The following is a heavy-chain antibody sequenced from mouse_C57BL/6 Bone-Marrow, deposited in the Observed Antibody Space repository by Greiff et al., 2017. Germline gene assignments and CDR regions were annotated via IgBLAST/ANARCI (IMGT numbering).Heavy chain of an antibody. Sequence: EVQLQESGGGLVKPGGSLTLSCAASGFTFSSYAMSWVRQTPEKRLEWVATISDGGSYTYYPDNVKGRFTISRDNAKNNLYLQMSHLKSEDTAMYYCARDHSNYYAMDYWGQGTSVTVSS. CDR2: ISDGGSYT. CDR3: ARDHSNYYAMDY. V-gene: IGHV5-4*01. CDR1: GFTFSSYA. J-gene: IGHJ4*01. D-gene: IGHD2-5*01.